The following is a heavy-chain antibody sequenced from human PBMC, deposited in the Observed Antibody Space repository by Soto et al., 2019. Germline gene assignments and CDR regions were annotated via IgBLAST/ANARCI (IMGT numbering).Heavy chain of an antibody. CDR3: ARFNWYFDL. J-gene: IGHJ2*01. Sequence: QVQLQESGPGLVKPSETLSLTCTISGGSISSYYWSWIRQPPGKGLEWIGYIYYSGRTNYNPSLKSRVTISVDTSNNQFALKLSSVTAADTAVYYCARFNWYFDLWGRGTLVTVSS. CDR2: IYYSGRT. V-gene: IGHV4-59*08. CDR1: GGSISSYY.